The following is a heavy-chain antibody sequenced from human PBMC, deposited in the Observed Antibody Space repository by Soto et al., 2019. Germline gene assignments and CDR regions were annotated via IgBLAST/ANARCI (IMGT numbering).Heavy chain of an antibody. CDR3: AKAHQQITMIVVVPTNKN. D-gene: IGHD3-22*01. Sequence: GGSLRLSCAASGFTFSNYGMHWVRQAPGKGLEWVAVISYDGSNKYYADSVKGRFTISRDNSKNTLYLQMNSLRAEDTAVYYCAKAHQQITMIVVVPTNKNWGQGTLVTVSS. CDR2: ISYDGSNK. J-gene: IGHJ4*02. CDR1: GFTFSNYG. V-gene: IGHV3-30*18.